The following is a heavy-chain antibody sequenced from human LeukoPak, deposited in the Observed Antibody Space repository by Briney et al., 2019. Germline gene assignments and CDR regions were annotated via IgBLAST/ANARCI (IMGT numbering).Heavy chain of an antibody. CDR2: ISAYNSNR. CDR1: GYTFTSYG. J-gene: IGHJ3*02. D-gene: IGHD3-3*01. Sequence: ASVKVSCKASGYTFTSYGINWVRQAPGQGLEWMGWISAYNSNRNYAQNLQGRVAMTTDTSTSTAYMELRSLRSDDTAVYYCARSDVLRFLEWLSAPDAFDIWGQGTMVTVSS. V-gene: IGHV1-18*01. CDR3: ARSDVLRFLEWLSAPDAFDI.